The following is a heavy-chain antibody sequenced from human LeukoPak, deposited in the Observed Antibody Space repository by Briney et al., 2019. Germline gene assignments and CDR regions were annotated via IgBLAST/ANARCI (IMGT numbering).Heavy chain of an antibody. Sequence: ASVKVSCKASGGTFSSYAISWVRQAPGQGLEWMGVIIPIFGTANYAQKFQGRVTITTDESTSTAYMELSSLGSEDTAVYYCAGAPIFGVVSDHYYYMDVWGKGTTVTVSS. CDR1: GGTFSSYA. D-gene: IGHD3-3*01. J-gene: IGHJ6*03. CDR2: IIPIFGTA. CDR3: AGAPIFGVVSDHYYYMDV. V-gene: IGHV1-69*05.